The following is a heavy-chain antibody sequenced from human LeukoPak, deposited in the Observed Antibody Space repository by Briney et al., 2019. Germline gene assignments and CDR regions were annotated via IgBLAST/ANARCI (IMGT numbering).Heavy chain of an antibody. Sequence: SETLSLACAVYGGSFSGYYWSWIRQPPGKGLEWIGEINHSGSTNYNPSLKSRVTISVDTSKNQFSLKLSSVTAADTAVYYCARGWGGDYWGQGTLVTVSS. CDR1: GGSFSGYY. V-gene: IGHV4-34*01. CDR2: INHSGST. J-gene: IGHJ4*02. D-gene: IGHD3-16*01. CDR3: ARGWGGDY.